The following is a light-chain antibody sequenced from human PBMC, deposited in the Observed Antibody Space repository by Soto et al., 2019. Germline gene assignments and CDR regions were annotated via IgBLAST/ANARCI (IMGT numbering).Light chain of an antibody. J-gene: IGLJ1*01. CDR1: SGYSNYK. CDR2: VGTGGIVG. Sequence: QLVLTQPPSASASLGASVTLTCTLSSGYSNYKVDWYQQRPGKGPRFVMRVGTGGIVGSKGDGIPDRFSVLASGLNRYLTIKNIQEEDESDYHCGADHGSGSDVVYVFGTGTKLTVL. V-gene: IGLV9-49*01. CDR3: GADHGSGSDVVYV.